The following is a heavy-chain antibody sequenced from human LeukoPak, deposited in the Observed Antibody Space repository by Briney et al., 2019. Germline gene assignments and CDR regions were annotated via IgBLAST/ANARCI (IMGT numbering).Heavy chain of an antibody. CDR2: MREDGTEI. J-gene: IGHJ4*02. Sequence: PGGSLRLSCAASGFPFDVQTMSWVRQAPGKGLDWVASMREDGTEIHYVDSVKGRFTTSRDNPTSSLYLQMNSLRAEDTAVYYCARGGATRGRFENWGQGTLVTVSS. V-gene: IGHV3-7*01. D-gene: IGHD1-26*01. CDR3: ARGGATRGRFEN. CDR1: GFPFDVQT.